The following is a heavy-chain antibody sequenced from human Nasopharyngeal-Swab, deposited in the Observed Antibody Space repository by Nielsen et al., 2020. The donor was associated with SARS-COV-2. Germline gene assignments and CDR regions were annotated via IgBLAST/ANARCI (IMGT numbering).Heavy chain of an antibody. CDR2: FDPEDGET. V-gene: IGHV1-24*01. CDR1: GYTLTELS. CDR3: ARGLGDDILTGYSMDV. J-gene: IGHJ6*02. D-gene: IGHD3-9*01. Sequence: ASVKVSCKVSGYTLTELSMHWVRQAPGKGLEWMGGFDPEDGETIYAQKFQGRVTMTEDTSTDTAYMELSSLRSEDTAVYYCARGLGDDILTGYSMDVWGQGTTVTVSS.